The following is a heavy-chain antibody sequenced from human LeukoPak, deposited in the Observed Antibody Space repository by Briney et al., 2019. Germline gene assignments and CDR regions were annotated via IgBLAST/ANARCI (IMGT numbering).Heavy chain of an antibody. CDR1: GFTFGDHA. D-gene: IGHD5-18*01. CDR2: IRSKTYGGTT. Sequence: GGSLRLSCTVSGFTFGDHAMSWVRQAPGKGLEWVGFIRSKTYGGTTEYAASVKGRFIISRDDSTSIAYLQMKSLKTEDTAVYYCTRGPIQLWLYHGMDVWGQGTTVTVSS. V-gene: IGHV3-49*04. J-gene: IGHJ6*02. CDR3: TRGPIQLWLYHGMDV.